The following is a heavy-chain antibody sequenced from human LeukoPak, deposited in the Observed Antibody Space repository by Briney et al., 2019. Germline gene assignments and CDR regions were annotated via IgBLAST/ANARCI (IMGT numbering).Heavy chain of an antibody. CDR3: ARDLNYYDSSGYGLDY. Sequence: PGGSLRLSCAASGFTFSSYAMSWVRQAPGKGLEWVSYISSSGSTIYYADSVKGRFTISRDNAKNSLYLQMNSLRAEDTAVYYCARDLNYYDSSGYGLDYWGQGTLVTVSS. J-gene: IGHJ4*02. V-gene: IGHV3-48*03. CDR2: ISSSGSTI. CDR1: GFTFSSYA. D-gene: IGHD3-22*01.